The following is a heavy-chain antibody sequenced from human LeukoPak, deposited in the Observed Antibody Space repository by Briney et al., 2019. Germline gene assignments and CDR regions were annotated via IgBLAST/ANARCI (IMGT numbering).Heavy chain of an antibody. Sequence: GGSLRLSCAASGFTFSSYSMNWVRQAPGKGLEWVSSISSSSSYIYYADSVKGRFTISRDNAKNSLYLQMNSLRAEDTAVYYCARDPYSGLFDYWGQGTWSPPPQ. D-gene: IGHD4-11*01. CDR1: GFTFSSYS. CDR2: ISSSSSYI. V-gene: IGHV3-21*01. J-gene: IGHJ4*02. CDR3: ARDPYSGLFDY.